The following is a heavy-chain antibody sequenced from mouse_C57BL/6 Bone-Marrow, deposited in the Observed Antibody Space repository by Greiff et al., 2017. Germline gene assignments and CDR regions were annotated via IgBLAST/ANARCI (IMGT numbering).Heavy chain of an antibody. CDR2: IRNKANGYTT. D-gene: IGHD1-1*01. J-gene: IGHJ3*01. CDR3: ARNYYGSSSFAY. CDR1: GFTFTDYY. Sequence: EVNVVESGGGLVQPGGSLSLSCAASGFTFTDYYMSWVRQPPGKALEWLGFIRNKANGYTTEYSASVKGRFPISRDNSQSILYLQMNALRAEDSATYYCARNYYGSSSFAYGGQGTLVTVSS. V-gene: IGHV7-3*01.